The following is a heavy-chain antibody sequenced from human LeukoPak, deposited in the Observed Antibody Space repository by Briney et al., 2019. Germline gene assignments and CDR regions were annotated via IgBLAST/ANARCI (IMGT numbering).Heavy chain of an antibody. CDR3: ARAAYSSSWYRASGWFDP. CDR1: GGSFSGYY. Sequence: SETLSLTCAVYGGSFSGYYWGWIRQPPRKGLEWIGSIYYSGSTYYNPSLKSRVTISVDTSKNQFSLKLSSVTAADTAVYYCARAAYSSSWYRASGWFDPWGQGTLVTVSS. V-gene: IGHV4-34*01. D-gene: IGHD6-13*01. CDR2: IYYSGST. J-gene: IGHJ5*02.